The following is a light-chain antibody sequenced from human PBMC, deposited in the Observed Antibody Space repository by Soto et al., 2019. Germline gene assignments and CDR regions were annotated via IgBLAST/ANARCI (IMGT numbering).Light chain of an antibody. CDR3: FSYEGSYTCGL. J-gene: IGLJ3*02. CDR1: ISDVGGYNY. Sequence: QSALTQPRSVSGSPGQSVTISCTGTISDVGGYNYVSWYQQHPGKAPKLMIYDVSKRPSGVPDRFSGSKSGNTASLTISGIQAEDEADYYCFSYEGSYTCGLFGGGTKLTVL. V-gene: IGLV2-11*01. CDR2: DVS.